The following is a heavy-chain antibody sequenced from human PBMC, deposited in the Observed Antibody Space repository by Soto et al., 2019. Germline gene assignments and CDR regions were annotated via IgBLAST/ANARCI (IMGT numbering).Heavy chain of an antibody. D-gene: IGHD4-17*01. V-gene: IGHV3-15*01. CDR1: GFAFTNAW. J-gene: IGHJ4*02. CDR3: TTVAYGEYVSDY. CDR2: IRSQIDGGTT. Sequence: EVELVESGGVLVEPGGSLRLSCAASGFAFTNAWMTWVRQAPGKALEWIGRIRSQIDGGTTDYAGPVKGRFTISRDDSKNTLYLQMKSLKLEGTAVYYCTTVAYGEYVSDYWGQGTLVTVSS.